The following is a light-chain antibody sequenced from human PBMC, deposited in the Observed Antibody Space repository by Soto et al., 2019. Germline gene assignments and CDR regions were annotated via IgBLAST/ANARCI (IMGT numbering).Light chain of an antibody. CDR3: QQANSFPHT. CDR1: QVLSRW. CDR2: ATS. J-gene: IGKJ4*01. Sequence: DIPMTQWPSSVSAFVGDRVIITCLASQVLSRWLAWYQQKAGKAPQLLIYATSTLQSGVPSRFSGSGSGTEFTLTISSLQPEDVATYYCQQANSFPHTLGGGTRVDIK. V-gene: IGKV1-12*01.